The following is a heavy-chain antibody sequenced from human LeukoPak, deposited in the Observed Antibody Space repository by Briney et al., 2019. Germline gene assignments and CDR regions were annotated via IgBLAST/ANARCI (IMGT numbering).Heavy chain of an antibody. Sequence: SETLSLTCTVSGDSISTSRHYWGWIRQPPGKGLECIGSIYYSGSTYYNPSLKSRVTISVYTSKNQFSLKLTSVTAADTAVYYCARQMELPWGWFDPWGQGTLVTVSS. J-gene: IGHJ5*02. CDR3: ARQMELPWGWFDP. CDR2: IYYSGST. CDR1: GDSISTSRHY. D-gene: IGHD1-7*01. V-gene: IGHV4-39*01.